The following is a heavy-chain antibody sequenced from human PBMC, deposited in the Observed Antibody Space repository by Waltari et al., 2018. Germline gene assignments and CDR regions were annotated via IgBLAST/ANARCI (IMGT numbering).Heavy chain of an antibody. D-gene: IGHD3-22*01. V-gene: IGHV1-69*12. CDR1: GGTFSSYV. J-gene: IGHJ4*02. Sequence: QVQLVQSGAEVNKPGSSVKVPCTASGGTFSSYVSRWARQAPGQGLEWMGGIIPIFGTPNYAQKFQGRVTIIADESTSTVYMELSSLRSEDTAVYYCARSYYYDRIGDYPSLGAFDYWGQGTLVTVSS. CDR3: ARSYYYDRIGDYPSLGAFDY. CDR2: IIPIFGTP.